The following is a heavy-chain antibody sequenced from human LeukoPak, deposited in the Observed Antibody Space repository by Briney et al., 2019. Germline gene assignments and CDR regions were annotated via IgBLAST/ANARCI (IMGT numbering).Heavy chain of an antibody. D-gene: IGHD1-26*01. CDR3: ARAAKWELLRGGLDY. V-gene: IGHV1-2*02. J-gene: IGHJ4*02. CDR2: IHPNSGGT. CDR1: GYTFTDYY. Sequence: ASVKVSCKASGYTFTDYYMHWVRQAPGQGLEWMGWIHPNSGGTKYAQKLQGRVTMTRDTTISTAYMEVSSLRSDDTAVYYCARAAKWELLRGGLDYWGQGTLVTVSS.